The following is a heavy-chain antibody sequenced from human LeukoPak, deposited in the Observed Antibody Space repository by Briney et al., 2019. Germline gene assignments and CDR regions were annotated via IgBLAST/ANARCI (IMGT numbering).Heavy chain of an antibody. CDR2: IYYNGDT. CDR1: CGSIRSTTYY. V-gene: IGHV4-39*07. J-gene: IGHJ6*03. CDR3: ASGGYCSSTSCYLRYYHYYMDV. D-gene: IGHD2-2*01. Sequence: SETPSPTPSVSCGSIRSTTYYLGWVRQPPGKGPEGIVRIYYNGDTYYSPSLMSRVTISVDTSKNQFSLILRSVTAADTAVYYCASGGYCSSTSCYLRYYHYYMDVWGKGTTVTVSS.